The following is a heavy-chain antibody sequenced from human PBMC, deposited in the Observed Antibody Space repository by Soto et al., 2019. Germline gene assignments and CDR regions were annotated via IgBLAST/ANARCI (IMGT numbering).Heavy chain of an antibody. CDR3: AHGDPLDFRY. CDR1: GFSLSSSGVA. CDR2: IYWNGIE. V-gene: IGHV2-5*01. J-gene: IGHJ4*02. Sequence: QITLKESGPTLVKPTQTLTLTCTFSGFSLSSSGVAVGWIRQPPGKALEWLALIYWNGIERYSPSLKSRLTITKDPSKNQVVLTMTNMDPVDTAAYFCAHGDPLDFRYWGQGTLVTVSP. D-gene: IGHD3-10*01.